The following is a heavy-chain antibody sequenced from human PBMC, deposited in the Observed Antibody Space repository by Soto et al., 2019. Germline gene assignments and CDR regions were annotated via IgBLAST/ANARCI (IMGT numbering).Heavy chain of an antibody. CDR1: SDSVSNTGYY. V-gene: IGHV4-61*08. J-gene: IGHJ4*02. CDR3: AASPGIEVSALEY. Sequence: SETLSLTCSVSSDSVSNTGYYWSWIRQPPGKGLEWIGYIYYTGATTYSPSLKSRITMSVDPSKNHFSLKMTSVTAADTAVYYCAASPGIEVSALEYLGRGALVTVSS. CDR2: IYYTGAT.